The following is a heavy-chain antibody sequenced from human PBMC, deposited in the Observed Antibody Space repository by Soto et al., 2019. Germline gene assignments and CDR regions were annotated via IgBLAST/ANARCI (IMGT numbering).Heavy chain of an antibody. CDR2: INPNSGNI. D-gene: IGHD3-10*01. V-gene: IGHV1-8*01. Sequence: ASVKVSCKASGDTFTTYDINWVRQATGHGLEWMGWINPNSGNIGYAQRFQGRVTMTRDTAIRTAYMEVSSLRSDDTAVYYCARGRASGSYYLLDPWGRGSLVTVSS. J-gene: IGHJ5*02. CDR3: ARGRASGSYYLLDP. CDR1: GDTFTTYD.